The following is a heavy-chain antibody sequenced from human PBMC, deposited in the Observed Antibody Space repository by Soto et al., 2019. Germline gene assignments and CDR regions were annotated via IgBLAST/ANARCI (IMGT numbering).Heavy chain of an antibody. D-gene: IGHD5-18*01. J-gene: IGHJ4*02. CDR3: ARAGSSRGLWLGPDY. Sequence: QVLLVELGGGVVQPGRSLRLSCAASGFTFSGYAMHCVRQAPGKGLEWVAVISDDGTNKHYADSVRGRFTISRDNSKNTLNLQMDSLRPEDTAVYYCARAGSSRGLWLGPDYWGQGTQVTVSS. CDR1: GFTFSGYA. V-gene: IGHV3-30-3*01. CDR2: ISDDGTNK.